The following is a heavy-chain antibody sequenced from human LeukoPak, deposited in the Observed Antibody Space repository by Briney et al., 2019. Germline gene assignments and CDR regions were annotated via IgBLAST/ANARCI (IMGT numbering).Heavy chain of an antibody. CDR3: ARLPRYDFWS. D-gene: IGHD3-3*01. CDR1: GGSISINNYY. V-gene: IGHV4-39*01. Sequence: KPSETLSLTCTASGGSISINNYYWGWIRQPPGKGLEWIGNIYYSGSTYYNPSLKSRVTISVDTSKNQFSLKLSSVTAADTAVYYCARLPRYDFWSWGQGTLVTVSS. J-gene: IGHJ4*02. CDR2: IYYSGST.